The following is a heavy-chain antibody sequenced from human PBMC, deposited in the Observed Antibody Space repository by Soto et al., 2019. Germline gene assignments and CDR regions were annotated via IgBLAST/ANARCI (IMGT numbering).Heavy chain of an antibody. CDR2: IYYSGST. CDR3: ARDRGGWYGVDY. Sequence: SISSGDYYWSWIRQPPGKGLEWIGYIYYSGSTYYNPSLKSRVTISVDTSKNQFSLKLSSVTAADTAVYYCARDRGGWYGVDYWGQGTLVTVSS. V-gene: IGHV4-30-4*01. CDR1: SISSGDYY. D-gene: IGHD6-19*01. J-gene: IGHJ4*02.